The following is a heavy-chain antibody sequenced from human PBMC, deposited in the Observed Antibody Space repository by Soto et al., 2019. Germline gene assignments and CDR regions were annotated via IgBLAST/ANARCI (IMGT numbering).Heavy chain of an antibody. CDR1: GGSISSYY. CDR3: ARGVRVYYYYGMDV. J-gene: IGHJ6*02. CDR2: INHSGST. Sequence: SETLSLTCTVSGGSISSYYWSWIRQPPGKGLEWIGEINHSGSTNNNPSLKSRVTISVDTSKNQFSLKLSSVTAADTAVYYCARGVRVYYYYGMDVWGQGTTVTVSS. V-gene: IGHV4-34*01.